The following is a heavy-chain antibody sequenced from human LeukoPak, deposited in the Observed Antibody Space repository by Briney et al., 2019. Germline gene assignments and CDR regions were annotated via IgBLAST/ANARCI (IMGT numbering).Heavy chain of an antibody. D-gene: IGHD6-13*01. CDR1: GFTFSSYA. CDR3: ARDQGYVPH. J-gene: IGHJ4*02. Sequence: PGGSLRLSCAASGFTFSSYAMSWVRQAPGKGLEWVAVISYDGSNKYYADSVKGRFTISRDNSKNTLYLQMNSLRAEDTAVYYCARDQGYVPHWGQGTLVTVSS. CDR2: ISYDGSNK. V-gene: IGHV3-30-3*01.